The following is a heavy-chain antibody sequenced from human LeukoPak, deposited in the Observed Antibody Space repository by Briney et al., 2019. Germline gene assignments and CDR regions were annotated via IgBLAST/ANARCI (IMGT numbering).Heavy chain of an antibody. Sequence: SETLSLTCAVYGGSFSGYYWSWIRQPPGKGLEWIGQINHSGRTNYHPSLKSRVTISVGTSKNQFSLKLSSVSAADTAVYYCARGPKLGIRSAYYYYYMDVWGKGTTVTISS. V-gene: IGHV4-34*01. J-gene: IGHJ6*03. CDR1: GGSFSGYY. CDR2: INHSGRT. CDR3: ARGPKLGIRSAYYYYYMDV. D-gene: IGHD1-14*01.